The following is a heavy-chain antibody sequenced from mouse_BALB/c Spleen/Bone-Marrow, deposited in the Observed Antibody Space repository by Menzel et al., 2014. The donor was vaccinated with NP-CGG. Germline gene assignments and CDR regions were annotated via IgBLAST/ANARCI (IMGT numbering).Heavy chain of an antibody. CDR2: INSNGGST. Sequence: EVQVVESGGGLVQPGGSLKLSCAACGFTFXSYGMSWVRQTPDKRLELVATINSNGGSTYYPDSVKGRFTISRDNAKNTLYLQMSSLKSEDTAMYYCARIWAYYAMDYWGQGTSVTVSS. J-gene: IGHJ4*01. CDR1: GFTFXSYG. V-gene: IGHV5-6-3*01. D-gene: IGHD4-1*01. CDR3: ARIWAYYAMDY.